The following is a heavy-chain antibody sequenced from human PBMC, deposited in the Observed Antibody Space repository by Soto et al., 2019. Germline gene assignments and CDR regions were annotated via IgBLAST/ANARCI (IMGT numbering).Heavy chain of an antibody. J-gene: IGHJ6*02. Sequence: SETLSLTCTVSGCSISSSSYYWVWIRQPPGKGLEWIGSIFYSGSTYYNPSLKSRVTISVDTSKNQFSLKLSSVTAADTAVYYCACIFSGGYNHGFHYYGMDVWGQGTTVT. CDR3: ACIFSGGYNHGFHYYGMDV. CDR2: IFYSGST. CDR1: GCSISSSSYY. V-gene: IGHV4-39*01. D-gene: IGHD5-18*01.